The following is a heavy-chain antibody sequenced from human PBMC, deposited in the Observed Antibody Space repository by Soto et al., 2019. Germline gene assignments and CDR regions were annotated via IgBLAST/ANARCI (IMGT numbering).Heavy chain of an antibody. V-gene: IGHV4-31*03. J-gene: IGHJ6*03. Sequence: SETLSLTCTVSGGSISSSSYYWSWLHQHPGKGLEWIGHIYYSGSTYYSPSLKSRVTISVDTSKNQFSLKLSSVTAADTAVYYCARGPGDDFWSGYPYYYMDVWGKGTTVTVSS. D-gene: IGHD3-3*01. CDR3: ARGPGDDFWSGYPYYYMDV. CDR2: IYYSGST. CDR1: GGSISSSSYY.